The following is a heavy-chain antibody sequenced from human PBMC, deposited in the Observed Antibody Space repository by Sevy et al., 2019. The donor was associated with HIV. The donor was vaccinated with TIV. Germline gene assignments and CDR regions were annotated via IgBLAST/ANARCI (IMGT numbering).Heavy chain of an antibody. CDR1: GGSISSGSSY. D-gene: IGHD6-19*01. CDR2: IYNRGST. J-gene: IGHJ3*02. CDR3: ARDAGIVVAGGAFDI. V-gene: IGHV4-61*02. Sequence: SETLSLTCTVSGGSISSGSSYWSWIRQPAGKGLEWIGRIYNRGSTNYNPSFKSRVTMSVDTSKNQFSLKMSSVTAADTAVYYCARDAGIVVAGGAFDIWGQGTVVTVSS.